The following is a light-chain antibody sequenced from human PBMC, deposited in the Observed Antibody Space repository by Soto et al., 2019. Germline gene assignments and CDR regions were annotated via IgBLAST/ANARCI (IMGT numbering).Light chain of an antibody. V-gene: IGLV1-40*01. CDR2: GNS. Sequence: QSVLTQPPSVSGAPGQRVTISCTGSSSNIGAGYDVHWYQQLPGTAPKLLIYGNSNRPSGVPDRFSGSQSGTSASLAITGLQAADEADYYCQSYDSSLSGWVFGGGTKLTVL. CDR1: SSNIGAGYD. J-gene: IGLJ3*02. CDR3: QSYDSSLSGWV.